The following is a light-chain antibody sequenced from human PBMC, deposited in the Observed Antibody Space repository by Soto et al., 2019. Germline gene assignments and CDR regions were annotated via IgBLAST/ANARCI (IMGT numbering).Light chain of an antibody. CDR3: LQYGSSPFT. CDR1: QSVSKSY. CDR2: GAS. J-gene: IGKJ3*01. Sequence: EIVLTQSPGTLSLSPGERATLSCRASQSVSKSYLAWYQHKPGQAPRLLIYGASSRATGIPDRFSGSGSGTDFTLTISRLEPEDFAMFYCLQYGSSPFTFGPGTTVDLK. V-gene: IGKV3-20*01.